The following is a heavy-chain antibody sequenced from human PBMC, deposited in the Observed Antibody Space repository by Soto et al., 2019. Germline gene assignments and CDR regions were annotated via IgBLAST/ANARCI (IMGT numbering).Heavy chain of an antibody. CDR1: GGTFSSYA. V-gene: IGHV1-69*01. J-gene: IGHJ4*02. CDR3: ARDQLVYCGGDCYYFDY. CDR2: IIPIFGTA. D-gene: IGHD2-21*02. Sequence: QVQLVQSGAEVKKPGSSVKVSCKASGGTFSSYAISWVRQAPGQGLEWMGGIIPIFGTANYAQKFQGRVTITADEATSTAYMELSSLRSEDTAVYYCARDQLVYCGGDCYYFDYWGQGTLVTVSS.